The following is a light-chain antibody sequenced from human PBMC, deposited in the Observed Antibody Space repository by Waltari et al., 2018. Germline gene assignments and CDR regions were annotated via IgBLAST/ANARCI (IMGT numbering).Light chain of an antibody. J-gene: IGKJ2*01. V-gene: IGKV1-39*01. CDR2: GAS. CDR3: QQSYSTPRT. CDR1: QSISTF. Sequence: DIQMTQSPSSLSASVGDRVTITCRASQSISTFLNWYQQKPGKAPKLLIYGASSVQSGVPSRFSGSGSGTDFTLTISSLQPEDFATYYCQQSYSTPRTFCQGTKLEIK.